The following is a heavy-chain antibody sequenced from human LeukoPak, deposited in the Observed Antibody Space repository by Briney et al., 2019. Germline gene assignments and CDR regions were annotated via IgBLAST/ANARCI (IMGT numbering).Heavy chain of an antibody. D-gene: IGHD2-2*01. J-gene: IGHJ6*03. V-gene: IGHV1-69*05. CDR2: IIPIFGTA. CDR1: GGTFSSYA. Sequence: GAPVKVSCKASGGTFSSYAISWVRQAPGQGLEWMGGIIPIFGTANYAQKFQGRVTITTDESTSTAYMELSSLRSEDTAVYYCARSSDEAYYYYMDVWGKGTTVTVSS. CDR3: ARSSDEAYYYYMDV.